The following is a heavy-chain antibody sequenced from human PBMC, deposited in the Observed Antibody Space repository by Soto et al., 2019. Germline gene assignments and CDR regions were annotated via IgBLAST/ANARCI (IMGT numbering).Heavy chain of an antibody. CDR2: ISYHGSDI. V-gene: IGHV3-30*18. D-gene: IGHD3-9*01. J-gene: IGHJ4*02. Sequence: PGGSLRLSCAASGFIFSRDGMHWVRQAPGKGLEWVAVISYHGSDIYYADSVKGRFAISRDNSKNTVYLQMNSLRPEDTALYYCAKPKGADIPFHSSGQGPLVTVSS. CDR1: GFIFSRDG. CDR3: AKPKGADIPFHS.